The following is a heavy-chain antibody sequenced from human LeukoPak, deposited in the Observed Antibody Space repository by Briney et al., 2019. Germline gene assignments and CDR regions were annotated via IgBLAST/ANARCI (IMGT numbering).Heavy chain of an antibody. V-gene: IGHV3-48*03. J-gene: IGHJ4*02. CDR3: AREHLSQFDY. Sequence: PGGSLRLSCAASGFTFSSYEMNWVRQAPGKGLEWVSYISSSGSTIYYADSVKGRFTISRDNAKNSLYLQMNSLRSEDTAVYYCAREHLSQFDYWGQGTLVTVSS. CDR1: GFTFSSYE. CDR2: ISSSGSTI.